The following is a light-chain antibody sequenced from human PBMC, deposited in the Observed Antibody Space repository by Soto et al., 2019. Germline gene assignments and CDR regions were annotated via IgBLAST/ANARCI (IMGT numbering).Light chain of an antibody. Sequence: EIVLTQSPAILSLSPGERATLSCRASQSVGTYLDWYQQKLAQAPRLLIYDASNRATGIPARFSGSGSGTDFTLTISSLEPEDFAVYYCQQRVNWLTFGGGTKVEL. J-gene: IGKJ4*01. CDR2: DAS. V-gene: IGKV3-11*01. CDR3: QQRVNWLT. CDR1: QSVGTY.